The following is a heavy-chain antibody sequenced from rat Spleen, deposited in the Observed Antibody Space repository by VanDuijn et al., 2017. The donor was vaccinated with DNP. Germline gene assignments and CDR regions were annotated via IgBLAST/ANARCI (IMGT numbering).Heavy chain of an antibody. CDR2: LSYDGSST. Sequence: EVQLVESGGGLVQPGRSLKLSCAASGFTFSNYGMAWVRQAPKKGLEWVATLSYDGSSTYYRDSVKGRFTISRDNAKSTLYLQMDSLRSEDTATYYCARLQYAMDAWGQGTSVTVSS. V-gene: IGHV5-7*01. CDR1: GFTFSNYG. J-gene: IGHJ4*01. D-gene: IGHD1-1*01. CDR3: ARLQYAMDA.